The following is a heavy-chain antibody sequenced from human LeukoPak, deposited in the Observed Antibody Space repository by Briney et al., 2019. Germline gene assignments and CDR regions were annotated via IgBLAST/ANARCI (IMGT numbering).Heavy chain of an antibody. CDR3: AKDVSSLSGMDY. Sequence: PGRSLRLSCAASGFTFSSYAMHWVRQPPGKGLEWVSLISWDGGSTYYADSAKGRFTISRDNTKNSVYLQMNSLTTEDTALYYCAKDVSSLSGMDYWGQGTLVTVSS. D-gene: IGHD2-2*01. CDR2: ISWDGGST. J-gene: IGHJ4*02. CDR1: GFTFSSYA. V-gene: IGHV3-43*01.